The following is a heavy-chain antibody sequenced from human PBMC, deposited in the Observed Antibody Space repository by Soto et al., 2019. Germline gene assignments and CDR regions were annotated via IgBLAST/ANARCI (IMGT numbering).Heavy chain of an antibody. CDR3: ARVIVRTSYSDRSGYYFNY. D-gene: IGHD3-22*01. CDR2: ISAYNGNT. Sequence: ASVKVSCKASGYTFTNYGISWVRQAPGQGLEWMGWISAYNGNTKYADSVKGRFTISRDNSKNTLSLQMNSLRAEDTAVYYCARVIVRTSYSDRSGYYFNYWGQGTLVTVSS. J-gene: IGHJ4*02. CDR1: GYTFTNYG. V-gene: IGHV1-18*01.